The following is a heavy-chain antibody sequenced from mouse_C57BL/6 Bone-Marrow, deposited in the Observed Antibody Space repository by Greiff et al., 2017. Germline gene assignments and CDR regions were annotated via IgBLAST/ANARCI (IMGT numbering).Heavy chain of an antibody. D-gene: IGHD4-1*01. CDR3: ARELGRDFDY. CDR2: ISDGGSYT. Sequence: EVKLVESGGGLVKPGGSLKLSCAASGFTFSSYAMSWVRQTPEKRLEWVATISDGGSYTYYPDNVKGRFPISRDNAKNNLYLQMSHLKSEDTAMYYCARELGRDFDYWGQGTTLTVSS. CDR1: GFTFSSYA. V-gene: IGHV5-4*01. J-gene: IGHJ2*01.